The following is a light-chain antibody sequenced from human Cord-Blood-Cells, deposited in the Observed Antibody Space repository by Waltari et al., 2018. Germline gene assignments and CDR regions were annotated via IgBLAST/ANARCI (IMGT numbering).Light chain of an antibody. CDR2: WAS. J-gene: IGKJ3*01. CDR1: QCVLYSSNTKNY. V-gene: IGKV4-1*01. CDR3: QQYYSTPRGFT. Sequence: DIVMTQSPDSLAVSLGERATINCKSRQCVLYSSNTKNYLAWYQQKPGQPPKLLIYWASTRESGVPDRFSGSGSGTDFTLTISSLQAEDVAVYYCQQYYSTPRGFTFGPGTKVDIK.